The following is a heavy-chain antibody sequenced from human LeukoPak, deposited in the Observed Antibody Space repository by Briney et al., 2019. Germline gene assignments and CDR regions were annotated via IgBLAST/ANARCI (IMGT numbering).Heavy chain of an antibody. J-gene: IGHJ4*02. CDR1: GFTFSSYS. D-gene: IGHD3-9*01. CDR2: ISSSSSYI. V-gene: IGHV3-21*01. CDR3: ARSPPLRRYFDC. Sequence: PGGSLRPSCAASGFTFSSYSMNWVRQAPGKGLEWVSSISSSSSYIYYADSVKGRFTISRDNAKNSLYLQMNSLRAEDTAVYYCARSPPLRRYFDCWGQGTLVTVSS.